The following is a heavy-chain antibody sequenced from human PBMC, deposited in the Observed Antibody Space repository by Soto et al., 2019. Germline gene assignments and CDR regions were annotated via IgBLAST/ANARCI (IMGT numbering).Heavy chain of an antibody. D-gene: IGHD6-13*01. CDR1: GYTLTELS. CDR2: IYPGNGNT. CDR3: ARDDGSSWLLDS. Sequence: ASVKVSCKVSGYTLTELSMHWVRQAPGQSLEWMGWIYPGNGNTKYSQKFQGRVTITRDTSATTAYMELSSLRSEDTAVYYCARDDGSSWLLDSWGQGTLVTVSS. V-gene: IGHV1-3*01. J-gene: IGHJ4*02.